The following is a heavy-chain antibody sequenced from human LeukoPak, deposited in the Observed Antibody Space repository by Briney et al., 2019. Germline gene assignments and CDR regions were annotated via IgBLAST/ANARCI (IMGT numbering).Heavy chain of an antibody. D-gene: IGHD3-10*01. CDR3: AMSSGSYRPFDY. CDR2: IYPGDSDT. Sequence: HGESLKFSCKASGYSFTTYWIGWVRQMPGKGLEWMGIIYPGDSDTRYSPSFQGQVTISADKSISTAYLQWSSLKASDTAMYYCAMSSGSYRPFDYWGQGTLVTVSS. J-gene: IGHJ4*02. V-gene: IGHV5-51*01. CDR1: GYSFTTYW.